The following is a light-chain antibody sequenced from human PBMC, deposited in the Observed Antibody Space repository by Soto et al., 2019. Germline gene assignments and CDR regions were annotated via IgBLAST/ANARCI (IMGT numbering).Light chain of an antibody. CDR2: DVS. V-gene: IGLV2-14*03. CDR1: NSDVGAYNY. J-gene: IGLJ3*02. Sequence: QSALTQPASVSGSPGQSITISCAGSNSDVGAYNYVSWYQQHPGIAPKLIIFDVSNRPSGVSDRFSASKSGNTASLTISGLQAEDEADYYCSSFTTSATLVFGGGTKLTVL. CDR3: SSFTTSATLV.